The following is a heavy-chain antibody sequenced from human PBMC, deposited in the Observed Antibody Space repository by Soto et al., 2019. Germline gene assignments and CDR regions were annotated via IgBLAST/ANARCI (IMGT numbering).Heavy chain of an antibody. CDR1: GGTFSSYA. Sequence: QVQLVQSGAEVKKPGSSVKVSCKASGGTFSSYAIRWVRQAPGQGLEWMGGIIPIFGTANYAQKFQGRVTITADESTSTAYMELSSLRSEDTAVYYCARGTYYDSSGHAAYFDYWGQGTLVTVSS. J-gene: IGHJ4*02. V-gene: IGHV1-69*01. CDR2: IIPIFGTA. D-gene: IGHD3-22*01. CDR3: ARGTYYDSSGHAAYFDY.